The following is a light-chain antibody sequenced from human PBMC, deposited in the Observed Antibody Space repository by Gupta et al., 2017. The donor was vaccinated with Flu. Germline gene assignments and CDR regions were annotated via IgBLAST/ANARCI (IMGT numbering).Light chain of an antibody. CDR1: SGHSSNA. CDR3: PNWDTGILV. Sequence: VKLPCTLSSGHSSNAIAWLQQQPEKGPRFLRKIISDGSHNKGDGIPDRFSGSTSGAARYLXIXSLQAEXDAYYYCPNWDTGILVFGGGTKLTVL. CDR2: IISDGSH. J-gene: IGLJ2*01. V-gene: IGLV4-69*01.